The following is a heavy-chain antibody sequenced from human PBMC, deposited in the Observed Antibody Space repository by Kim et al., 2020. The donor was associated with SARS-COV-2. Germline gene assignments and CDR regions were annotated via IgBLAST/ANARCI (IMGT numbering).Heavy chain of an antibody. J-gene: IGHJ4*02. D-gene: IGHD6-19*01. CDR2: ISAYNGNT. CDR3: ARGSSGWYEVGYYFDY. Sequence: ASVKVSCKASGYIFTSYGISWVRQAPGQGLEWMGWISAYNGNTNYAQKLQGRVTMTTDTSTSTAYMELRSLRSDDTAVYYCARGSSGWYEVGYYFDYWGQGTLVTVSS. V-gene: IGHV1-18*01. CDR1: GYIFTSYG.